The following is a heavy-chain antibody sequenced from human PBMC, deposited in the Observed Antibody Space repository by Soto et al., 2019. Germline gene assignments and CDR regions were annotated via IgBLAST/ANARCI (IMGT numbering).Heavy chain of an antibody. CDR2: IYSGGST. J-gene: IGHJ6*03. D-gene: IGHD6-13*01. Sequence: GGSLRLSCAASGFTVSSNYMSWVRQAPGKGLEWVSVIYSGGSTYYADSVKGRFTISRHNSKNTLYLQMNSLRAEDTAVYYCARDRIAAAGTGYYYYMDVWGKGTTVTVSS. CDR3: ARDRIAAAGTGYYYYMDV. V-gene: IGHV3-53*04. CDR1: GFTVSSNY.